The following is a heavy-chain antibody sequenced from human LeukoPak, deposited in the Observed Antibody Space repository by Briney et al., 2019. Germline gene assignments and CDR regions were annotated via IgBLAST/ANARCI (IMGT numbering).Heavy chain of an antibody. V-gene: IGHV1-2*02. CDR2: INPNSGGT. Sequence: ASVKVSCKASGYTFTAYFIHWVRQAPGQGLEWMGWINPNSGGTNYAQKFQGRVTMTRDTSISTAYMELSRLRSDDTAVYYCARGFYSGSYLPFLFDYWGQGTLVTVSS. D-gene: IGHD1-26*01. CDR3: ARGFYSGSYLPFLFDY. CDR1: GYTFTAYF. J-gene: IGHJ4*02.